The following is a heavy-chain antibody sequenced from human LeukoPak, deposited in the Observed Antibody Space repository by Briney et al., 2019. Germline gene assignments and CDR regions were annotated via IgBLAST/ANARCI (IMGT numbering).Heavy chain of an antibody. CDR3: ARVRGSSGSYLDY. CDR2: ISYDGGNK. J-gene: IGHJ4*02. Sequence: GGSLRLSCAASGFTFTDYAMHWVRQAPGKGLEWVAVISYDGGNKYYADSVKGRFTISRDNSKNMLYLQMNSLTTEDTAVYYCARVRGSSGSYLDYWGQGTLVTVSS. CDR1: GFTFTDYA. D-gene: IGHD3-10*01. V-gene: IGHV3-30*04.